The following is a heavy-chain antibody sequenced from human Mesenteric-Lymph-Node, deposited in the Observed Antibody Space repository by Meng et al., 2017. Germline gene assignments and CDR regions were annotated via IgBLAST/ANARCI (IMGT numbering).Heavy chain of an antibody. V-gene: IGHV4-38-2*01. CDR3: ARMAWLPYYFDY. CDR2: IYHSGST. CDR1: GYSISSGSY. D-gene: IGHD5-12*01. Sequence: SETLSLTCAVSGYSISSGSYWGWSRQPPGKGLEWIGSIYHSGSTYYNPSLKSRVTISVDTSKNQFSLKLSSVTAADTAVYYCARMAWLPYYFDYWGQGTLVTVSS. J-gene: IGHJ4*02.